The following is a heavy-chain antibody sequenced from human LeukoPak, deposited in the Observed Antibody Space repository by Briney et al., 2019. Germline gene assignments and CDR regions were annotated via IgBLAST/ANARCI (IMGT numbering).Heavy chain of an antibody. CDR3: ARSEMVRGVITPIYYMDV. D-gene: IGHD3-10*01. J-gene: IGHJ6*03. CDR2: IYTSGST. V-gene: IGHV4-61*02. CDR1: GGSISSGSYY. Sequence: SETLSLTCTVSGGSISSGSYYWSWIRQPAGKGLEWIGRIYTSGSTNYNPSLKSRVTISVDTSKNQFSLKLSSVTAADTAVYYCARSEMVRGVITPIYYMDVWGKGTTVTISS.